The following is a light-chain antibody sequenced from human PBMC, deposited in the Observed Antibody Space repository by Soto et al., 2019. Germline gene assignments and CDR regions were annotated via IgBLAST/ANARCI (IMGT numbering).Light chain of an antibody. Sequence: DIQMTQSPSTLSASVGDRVTFTFRASQTISSCLNWYQQKPGKAPKLLIYKASTFKSGVPSRFSGSGSGTEFTLTISSLQPDDFATYYCQHYNNYSEAFGQGTKVDNK. CDR3: QHYNNYSEA. V-gene: IGKV1-5*03. CDR1: QTISSC. CDR2: KAS. J-gene: IGKJ1*01.